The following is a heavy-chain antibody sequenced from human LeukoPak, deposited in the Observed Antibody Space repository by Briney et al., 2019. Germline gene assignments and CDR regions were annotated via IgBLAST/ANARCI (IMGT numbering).Heavy chain of an antibody. D-gene: IGHD5-18*01. V-gene: IGHV4-61*01. J-gene: IGHJ3*02. Sequence: PSETLSLTCTLSGGSVSSGSYYWSWIRQPPGKGLEGFGYIYYSESTNYNPSLKSRVTISVDTSKNQFSLKLSSVTAADTAVYYCARSNSAMAPRAFDIWGQGTMVTVSS. CDR2: IYYSEST. CDR1: GGSVSSGSYY. CDR3: ARSNSAMAPRAFDI.